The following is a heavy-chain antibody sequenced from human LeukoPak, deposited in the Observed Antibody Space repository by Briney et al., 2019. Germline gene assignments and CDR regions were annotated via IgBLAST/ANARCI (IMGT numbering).Heavy chain of an antibody. CDR2: ISSSSSYI. J-gene: IGHJ4*02. CDR3: ASGGKLVLFDY. D-gene: IGHD6-13*01. CDR1: GFTFSSYS. V-gene: IGHV3-21*01. Sequence: GGSLRLSCAASGFTFSSYSMTWVRQAPGKGLEWVSSISSSSSYIYYADSVKGRFTISRDNAKNSLYLQMNSLRAEDTAVYYCASGGKLVLFDYWGQGTLVTASS.